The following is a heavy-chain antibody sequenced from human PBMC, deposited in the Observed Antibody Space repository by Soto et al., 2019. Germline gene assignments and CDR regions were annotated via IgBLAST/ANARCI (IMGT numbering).Heavy chain of an antibody. V-gene: IGHV3-30*18. J-gene: IGHJ6*03. D-gene: IGHD3-3*01. CDR3: AKDKGSPTIFGVDTIMDV. CDR1: GFTFSSYG. Sequence: GGSLRLSCAASGFTFSSYGMHWVRQAPGKGLEWVAVISYDGSNKYYADSVKGRFTISRDNSKNTLYLQMNSLRAEDTAVYYCAKDKGSPTIFGVDTIMDVWGKGTTVTVSS. CDR2: ISYDGSNK.